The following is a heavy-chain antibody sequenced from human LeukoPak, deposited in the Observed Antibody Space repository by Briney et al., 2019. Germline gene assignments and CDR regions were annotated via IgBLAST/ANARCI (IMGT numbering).Heavy chain of an antibody. D-gene: IGHD6-13*01. Sequence: SETLSLTCTVSGYSISSGYYWGWIRQPPGKGLEWIGSVYHSGSTYYNPSLKSRVTISVDTSKNQFSLKLSSVTAADTAVYYCARDHSSSSEDYWGQGTLVTVSS. CDR2: VYHSGST. V-gene: IGHV4-38-2*02. CDR1: GYSISSGYY. CDR3: ARDHSSSSEDY. J-gene: IGHJ4*02.